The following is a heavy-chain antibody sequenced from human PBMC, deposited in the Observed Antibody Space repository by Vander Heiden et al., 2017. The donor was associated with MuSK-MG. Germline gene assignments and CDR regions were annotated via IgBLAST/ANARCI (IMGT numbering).Heavy chain of an antibody. D-gene: IGHD6-13*01. J-gene: IGHJ6*03. CDR3: ARDSQGAAAGNYYYYMDV. CDR2: ISSSSSYI. Sequence: EVQLVESGGGLVKPGGSLRLSCAASGFTFSSYSMNWVRQAPGKGLEWVSSISSSSSYIYYADSVKGRFTISRDNAKNSLYLQMNSLRAEETAVYYCARDSQGAAAGNYYYYMDVWGQGTTVTVSS. V-gene: IGHV3-21*03. CDR1: GFTFSSYS.